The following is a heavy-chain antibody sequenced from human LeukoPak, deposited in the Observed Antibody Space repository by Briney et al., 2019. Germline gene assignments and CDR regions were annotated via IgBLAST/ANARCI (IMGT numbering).Heavy chain of an antibody. D-gene: IGHD2-2*01. CDR3: AKGADIVVVPAAARYFQH. CDR1: GFTFSSYG. Sequence: GGSLRLSCAASGFTFSSYGMHWVRQAPGKGLEWVAFIRYDGSNKYYADSVKGRFTISRDNSKNTLYLQMNSLRAEDTAVYYCAKGADIVVVPAAARYFQHWGQGTLVTVSS. J-gene: IGHJ1*01. CDR2: IRYDGSNK. V-gene: IGHV3-30*02.